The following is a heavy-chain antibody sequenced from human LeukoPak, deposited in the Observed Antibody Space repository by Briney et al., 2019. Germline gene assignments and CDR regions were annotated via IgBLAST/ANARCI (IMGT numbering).Heavy chain of an antibody. CDR1: GYTFTSYY. V-gene: IGHV1-46*01. CDR3: ARSSSSWYPDY. Sequence: ASVKVSCKASGYTFTSYYMHWVRQAPGQGLEWMGIINPSGGSTSYAQKFQGRVTMTTDMSTSTVYMELSSLRSEDTAVYYCARSSSSWYPDYWGQGTLVTVSS. J-gene: IGHJ4*02. D-gene: IGHD6-13*01. CDR2: INPSGGST.